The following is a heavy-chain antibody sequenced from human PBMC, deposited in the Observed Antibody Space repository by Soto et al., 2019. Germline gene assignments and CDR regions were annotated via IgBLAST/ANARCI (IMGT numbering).Heavy chain of an antibody. Sequence: EVQMVESGGGLVQPGGSLRLSCAASGFTFSRYWMYWVRQAPGKGLEWVANIKEDGSEINYVDSVKGRFTISRDNAKNSLYQQINSLRVEDTAVYYCATPPLRGQGTRVTVPS. J-gene: IGHJ4*02. V-gene: IGHV3-7*01. CDR1: GFTFSRYW. CDR2: IKEDGSEI. CDR3: ATPPL.